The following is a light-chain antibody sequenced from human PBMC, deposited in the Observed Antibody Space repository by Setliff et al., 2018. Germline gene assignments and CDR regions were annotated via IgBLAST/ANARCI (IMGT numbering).Light chain of an antibody. Sequence: QSALAQPPSASGSPGQSVTISCTGTSSDVGGYNYVSWYQQHPGKAPKLMIYDVSNRPSGVSNRFSGSKSGNTASLTISGLQAEDEADYYCQSYDSSLSGSGVFGTGTKVTVL. V-gene: IGLV2-14*03. CDR3: QSYDSSLSGSGV. CDR1: SSDVGGYNY. CDR2: DVS. J-gene: IGLJ1*01.